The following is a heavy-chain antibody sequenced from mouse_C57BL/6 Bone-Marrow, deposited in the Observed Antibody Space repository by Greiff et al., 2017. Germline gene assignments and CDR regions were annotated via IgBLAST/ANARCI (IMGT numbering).Heavy chain of an antibody. J-gene: IGHJ3*02. D-gene: IGHD2-4*01. CDR1: GYTFTSYG. CDR3: ENNYDYDGG. CDR2: IYPRSGNT. V-gene: IGHV1-81*01. Sequence: QVQLQQSGAELARPGASVKLSCKASGYTFTSYGISWVKQRTGQGLEWIGEIYPRSGNTYYNEKFKGKATLTADKSSSTAYMELRSLTSEDSAVYFCENNYDYDGGWGQGTLVTVSA.